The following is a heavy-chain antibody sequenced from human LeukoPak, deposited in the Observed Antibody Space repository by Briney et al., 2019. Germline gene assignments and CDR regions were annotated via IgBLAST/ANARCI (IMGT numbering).Heavy chain of an antibody. CDR1: GFTFKFYA. CDR3: AKAYSSSLYGDAFHI. J-gene: IGHJ3*02. D-gene: IGHD6-13*01. CDR2: ITGDASVT. Sequence: PGGSLRLSCAGSGFTFKFYAMTWVRQAPGKGLEWVSGITGDASVTYDADSVKGRFNLSRDNSKNTLYLQLNSLRVEDTAVYYCAKAYSSSLYGDAFHIWGQGTKVTVSP. V-gene: IGHV3-23*01.